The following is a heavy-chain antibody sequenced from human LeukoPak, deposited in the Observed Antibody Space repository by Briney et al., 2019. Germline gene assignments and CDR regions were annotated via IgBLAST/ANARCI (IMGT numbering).Heavy chain of an antibody. CDR1: GFTFSSYT. Sequence: PGGSLRLSCAASGFTFSSYTMNWVRQAPGKGLEWVSVKGRFTISRDNAKNSLYLQMNSLRAEDTAAYYCARRGIGYCSSTSCYSDYWGQGTLVTVSS. D-gene: IGHD2-2*01. J-gene: IGHJ4*02. CDR3: ARRGIGYCSSTSCYSDY. V-gene: IGHV3-21*01.